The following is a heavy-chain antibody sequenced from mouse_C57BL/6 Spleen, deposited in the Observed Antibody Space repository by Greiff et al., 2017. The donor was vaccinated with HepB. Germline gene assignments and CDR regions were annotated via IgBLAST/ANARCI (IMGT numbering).Heavy chain of an antibody. Sequence: QVQLQQSGPELVKPGASVKISCKASGYTFTDYYINWVKQRPGQGLEWIGWIFPGSGSTYYNEKFKGKATLTVDKSYSTAYMLLSSLTSEDSAVYFCARSGDDYAPWFAYWGQGTLVTVSA. CDR2: IFPGSGST. D-gene: IGHD2-4*01. CDR3: ARSGDDYAPWFAY. CDR1: GYTFTDYY. J-gene: IGHJ3*01. V-gene: IGHV1-75*01.